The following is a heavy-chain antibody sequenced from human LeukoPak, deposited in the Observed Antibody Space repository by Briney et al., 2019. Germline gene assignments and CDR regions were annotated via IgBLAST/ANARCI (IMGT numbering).Heavy chain of an antibody. Sequence: GASVKVSCKASGGTFSSYAISWVRQAPGQGLEWMGRIIPIFGTANYAQKFQGRDTITTDESTSTAYMELSSLRSEDTAVYYCASRGLAAADHWGQGTLVTVSS. CDR2: IIPIFGTA. CDR1: GGTFSSYA. J-gene: IGHJ4*02. V-gene: IGHV1-69*05. D-gene: IGHD6-13*01. CDR3: ASRGLAAADH.